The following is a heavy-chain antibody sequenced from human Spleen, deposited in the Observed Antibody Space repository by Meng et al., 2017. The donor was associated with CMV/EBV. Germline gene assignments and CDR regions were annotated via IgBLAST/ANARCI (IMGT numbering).Heavy chain of an antibody. CDR3: AREGSGSYIDAFDI. CDR1: GYTFTSYD. J-gene: IGHJ3*02. D-gene: IGHD1-26*01. V-gene: IGHV1-8*01. Sequence: ASVKVSCKASGYTFTSYDINWVRQATGQGLEWMGWMNPNSGNTGYAQKFQGRVTMTRNTSISTAYMELSSLRSEDTAVYYCAREGSGSYIDAFDIWGQGTMVTVSS. CDR2: MNPNSGNT.